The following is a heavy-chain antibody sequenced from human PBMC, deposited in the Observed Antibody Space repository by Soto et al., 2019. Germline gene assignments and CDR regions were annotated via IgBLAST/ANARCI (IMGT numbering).Heavy chain of an antibody. Sequence: QVQLQQWGAGLLKPSETLSLTCAVYGGSFSGYYWSWIRQPPGKGLEWIGEINHSGSTNYNPSLKSRVTISVDTSKNQFSLKLSSVTSADTAVYYCARCQYYYDSSAPPVNWFDPWGQGTLVTVSS. CDR3: ARCQYYYDSSAPPVNWFDP. CDR1: GGSFSGYY. V-gene: IGHV4-34*01. D-gene: IGHD3-22*01. CDR2: INHSGST. J-gene: IGHJ5*02.